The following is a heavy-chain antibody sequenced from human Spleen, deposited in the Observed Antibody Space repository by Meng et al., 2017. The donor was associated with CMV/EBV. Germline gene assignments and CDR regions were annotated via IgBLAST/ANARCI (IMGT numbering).Heavy chain of an antibody. CDR2: INHSGSI. J-gene: IGHJ6*02. Sequence: SETLSLTCAVYGGSFSGYYWSWIRQPPGKGLEWIGEINHSGSINYNPSLKSRVSISVDTSKSQFSLKLSSVTAADTAVYYCARGPYSTFYYYGLDVWGQGTTVTVS. D-gene: IGHD6-13*01. V-gene: IGHV4-34*01. CDR1: GGSFSGYY. CDR3: ARGPYSTFYYYGLDV.